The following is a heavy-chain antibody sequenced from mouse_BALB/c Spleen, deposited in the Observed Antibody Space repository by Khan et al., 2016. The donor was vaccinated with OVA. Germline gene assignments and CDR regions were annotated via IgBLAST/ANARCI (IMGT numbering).Heavy chain of an antibody. CDR2: ITSGSSTI. CDR3: TRDSYVNIDY. CDR1: GFTFSSFG. V-gene: IGHV5-17*02. D-gene: IGHD1-1*01. Sequence: EVELVESGGGLVQPGGSRKLSCAASGFTFSSFGMHWVRQAPEKGLEWVAFITSGSSTIYYADTVQGRFTIPRANPRKTLLLQLTSLRSEDTAMYYCTRDSYVNIDYWGQGTTLIVSS. J-gene: IGHJ2*01.